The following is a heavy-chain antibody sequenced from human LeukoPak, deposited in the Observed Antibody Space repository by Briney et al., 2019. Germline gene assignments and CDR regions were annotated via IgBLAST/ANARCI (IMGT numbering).Heavy chain of an antibody. Sequence: PGRSLRLSCAASGFTFSSYAMHWVRQAPGKGLEWVAFIRYDGSNKYYADSVKGRFTISRDNSKNTLYLQMNSLRAEDTAVYYCAKDRHGVEWLRLEGLFDYWGQGTLVTVSS. CDR2: IRYDGSNK. CDR3: AKDRHGVEWLRLEGLFDY. CDR1: GFTFSSYA. J-gene: IGHJ4*02. V-gene: IGHV3-30*02. D-gene: IGHD5-12*01.